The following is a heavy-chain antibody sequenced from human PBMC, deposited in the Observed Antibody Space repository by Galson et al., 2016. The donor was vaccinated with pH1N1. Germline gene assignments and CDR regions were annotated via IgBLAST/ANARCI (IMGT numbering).Heavy chain of an antibody. D-gene: IGHD7-27*01. CDR1: GNIFTRDY. CDR2: IDPTNGGT. Sequence: SVKVSCKASGNIFTRDYVHWVRQAPGQGLEWMGVIDPTNGGTTFAQKFQDLVTMTRDTSTSTVYMEVSGLKSDDTAVYYCIRDLGRLRDFWGQGTLVTVSS. J-gene: IGHJ4*02. V-gene: IGHV1-46*03. CDR3: IRDLGRLRDF.